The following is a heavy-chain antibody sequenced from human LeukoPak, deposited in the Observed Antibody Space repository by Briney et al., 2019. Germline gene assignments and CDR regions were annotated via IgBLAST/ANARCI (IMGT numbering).Heavy chain of an antibody. CDR3: ARENLAAAADY. Sequence: GGSLRLSCAASGLSFKDTGMHWVRQAPGKGPEWLTIIWYDGSTKYYADSVKGRFTVSRDNSKNILYLQMNSLRAEDTAVYYCARENLAAAADYWGQGTVVTVSS. D-gene: IGHD6-25*01. J-gene: IGHJ4*02. CDR1: GLSFKDTG. CDR2: IWYDGSTK. V-gene: IGHV3-33*01.